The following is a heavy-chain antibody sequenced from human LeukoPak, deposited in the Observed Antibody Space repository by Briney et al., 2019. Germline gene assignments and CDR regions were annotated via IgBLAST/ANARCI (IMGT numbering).Heavy chain of an antibody. CDR2: ISYDGSNK. V-gene: IGHV3-30*18. CDR1: GFTFSSYG. J-gene: IGHJ4*02. CDR3: AKDSMYYYDSSGYYLDY. Sequence: PGGSLRLSCAASGFTFSSYGMHWVRQAPGKGLEWVAVISYDGSNKYYADSVKGRFTISRDNSKNTLYLQMNSLRAEDTAVYYCAKDSMYYYDSSGYYLDYWGQGTLVTVSS. D-gene: IGHD3-22*01.